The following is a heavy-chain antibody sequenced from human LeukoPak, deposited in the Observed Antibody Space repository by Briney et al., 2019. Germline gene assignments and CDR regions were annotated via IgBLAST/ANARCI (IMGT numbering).Heavy chain of an antibody. CDR2: ISSRGTYT. D-gene: IGHD2-2*01. J-gene: IGHJ4*02. V-gene: IGHV3-21*04. Sequence: GGSLRLSCVAAGFIFSDFGMNWVRQVPGKGLEWVAFISSRGTYTFYAESVKGRFTISRDTAKKSLDLQMTSLRVEDTAAYYCVRGTDCSATTCYPLSAFDFWGQGTLVTVSS. CDR1: GFIFSDFG. CDR3: VRGTDCSATTCYPLSAFDF.